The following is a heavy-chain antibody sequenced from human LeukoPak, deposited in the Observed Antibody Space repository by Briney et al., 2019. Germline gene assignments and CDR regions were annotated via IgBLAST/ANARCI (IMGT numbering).Heavy chain of an antibody. V-gene: IGHV1-8*01. CDR2: MNPNSGNT. CDR3: ARGAREMFSGSSIYDY. CDR1: GYTFTSYD. Sequence: ASVKVSCKASGYTFTSYDINWVRQATGQGPEWMGWMNPNSGNTGYEQKFQGRATLTRNTSISTAYMELSSLRSEDTAVYYCARGAREMFSGSSIYDYWGQGTPVTVSS. J-gene: IGHJ4*01. D-gene: IGHD1-26*01.